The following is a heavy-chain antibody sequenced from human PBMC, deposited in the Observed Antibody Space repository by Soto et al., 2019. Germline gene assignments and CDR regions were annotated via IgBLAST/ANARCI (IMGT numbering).Heavy chain of an antibody. CDR2: ITSTGITT. CDR3: AKGFDYGDTKHIDH. J-gene: IGHJ4*02. V-gene: IGHV3-23*01. CDR1: GFDFRTHA. Sequence: GGSLRLSCAASGFDFRTHALSWVRQAPGKGLEWLSSITSTGITTHYAESVKGRFTISRENSRKTLHLQMNNLRVDDTALYYCAKGFDYGDTKHIDHWGQGTLVTVSS. D-gene: IGHD4-17*01.